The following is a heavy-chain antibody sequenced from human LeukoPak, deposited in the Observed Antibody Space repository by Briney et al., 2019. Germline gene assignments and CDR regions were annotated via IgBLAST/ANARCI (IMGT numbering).Heavy chain of an antibody. CDR1: GGSISSYY. D-gene: IGHD5-12*01. Sequence: SETLSLTCTVSGGSISSYYWSWIRQPAGKGLEWIGRIYTSGSTNYNPSLKSRVTMSVDTSKNQFSLKLSSVTAADTAVYYCARVGGYSGYDFSLDYWGQGTLVTVSS. CDR3: ARVGGYSGYDFSLDY. J-gene: IGHJ4*02. CDR2: IYTSGST. V-gene: IGHV4-4*07.